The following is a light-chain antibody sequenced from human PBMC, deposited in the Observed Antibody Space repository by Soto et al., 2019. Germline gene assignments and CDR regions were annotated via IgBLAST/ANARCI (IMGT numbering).Light chain of an antibody. CDR2: DSS. J-gene: IGKJ1*01. CDR1: QNVDKF. Sequence: EIELTQSPATLSLSPGETATLSCRASQNVDKFLAWYQQRPGQPPRLLIFDSSNRATGVPVRFSGSGSGTVFTLTIGSLEPEDFAVYYCQQYGSSPRTFGQGTKVDI. V-gene: IGKV3-11*01. CDR3: QQYGSSPRT.